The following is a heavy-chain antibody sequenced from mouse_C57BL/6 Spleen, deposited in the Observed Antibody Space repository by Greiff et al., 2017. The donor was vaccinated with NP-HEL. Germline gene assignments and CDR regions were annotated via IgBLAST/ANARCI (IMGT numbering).Heavy chain of an antibody. J-gene: IGHJ3*01. CDR2: INPNNGGT. Sequence: EVQLQQSGPELVKPGASVKISCKASGYTFTDYYMNWVKQSHGKSLEWIGDINPNNGGTSYNQKFKGKATLTVDKSSSTAYMELRSLTSEDSAVYYCARRGLLLRTWFAYWGQGTLVTVSA. CDR1: GYTFTDYY. D-gene: IGHD1-1*01. CDR3: ARRGLLLRTWFAY. V-gene: IGHV1-26*01.